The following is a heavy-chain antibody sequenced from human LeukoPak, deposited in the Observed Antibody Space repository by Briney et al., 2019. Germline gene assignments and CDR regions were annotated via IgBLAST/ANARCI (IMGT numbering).Heavy chain of an antibody. CDR1: GCSISSGGYS. CDR3: AREVGGSGTYYFDY. V-gene: IGHV4-30-2*01. Sequence: SETLSLTCAVSGCSISSGGYSWSWIRQPPGKGLEWIGYIYHSGSTYYNPSLKSRVTISVDRSKNQFSLKLSSVTAADTAVYYCAREVGGSGTYYFDYWGQGTLVTVSS. J-gene: IGHJ4*02. D-gene: IGHD3-10*01. CDR2: IYHSGST.